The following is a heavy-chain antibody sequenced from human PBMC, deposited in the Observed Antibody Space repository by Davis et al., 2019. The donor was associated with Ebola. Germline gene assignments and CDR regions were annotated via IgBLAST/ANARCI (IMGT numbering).Heavy chain of an antibody. CDR2: INEGGYT. V-gene: IGHV4-34*01. D-gene: IGHD3-10*01. CDR1: GGSFSGYY. Sequence: SETLSLTCGVFGGSFSGYYWTWIRQSPGKGLEWLGEINEGGYTNYNPSLKSRVTISIDTSKNQFSLNLTSVTAADTAVYYCAREGPGYWGQGTLVTVSS. J-gene: IGHJ4*02. CDR3: AREGPGY.